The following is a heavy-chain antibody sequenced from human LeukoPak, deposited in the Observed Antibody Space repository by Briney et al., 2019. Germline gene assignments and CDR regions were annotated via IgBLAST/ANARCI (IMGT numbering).Heavy chain of an antibody. CDR3: ARGTRILTGYYFDY. J-gene: IGHJ4*02. CDR1: GFTFSNYD. Sequence: GGSLRLSYTASGFTFSNYDMHWVRQAPGKGREWVAVVWYDGSNKYYADSVKGRFTISRDNSKNTLYLQMNSLRAEDTAVYYCARGTRILTGYYFDYWGQGTLVTVSS. V-gene: IGHV3-33*01. D-gene: IGHD3-9*01. CDR2: VWYDGSNK.